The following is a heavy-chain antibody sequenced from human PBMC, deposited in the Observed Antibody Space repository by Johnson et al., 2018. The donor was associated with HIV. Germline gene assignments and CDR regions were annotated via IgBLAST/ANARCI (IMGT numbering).Heavy chain of an antibody. CDR1: GFTFSSYD. CDR3: ARELSGDAFDI. V-gene: IGHV3-13*01. J-gene: IGHJ3*02. Sequence: VQLVESGGGVVQPGGSLRLSCAASGFTFSSYDMHWVRQSTGKGLEWVSAIGTAGDTYYPGSVKGRFTISRENAKNSLYLQLNSLRAGDTAVYYCARELSGDAFDICGQGTMVTVSS. CDR2: IGTAGDT. D-gene: IGHD1-26*01.